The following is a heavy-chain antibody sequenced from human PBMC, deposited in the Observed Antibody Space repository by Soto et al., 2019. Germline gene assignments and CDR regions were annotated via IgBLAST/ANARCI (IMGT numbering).Heavy chain of an antibody. Sequence: EVQLVESGGGLVQPGGPLRLSCAASEFTFSKYWMTWVRQSPGKGLEWVANINQDGSERYYVDSVRGRFTISRDNAKNSLYLQMNSLRAEDTAVYYCVCGGNYFVYWGQGTLVTVSP. D-gene: IGHD3-16*01. CDR1: EFTFSKYW. CDR2: INQDGSER. CDR3: VCGGNYFVY. J-gene: IGHJ4*02. V-gene: IGHV3-7*01.